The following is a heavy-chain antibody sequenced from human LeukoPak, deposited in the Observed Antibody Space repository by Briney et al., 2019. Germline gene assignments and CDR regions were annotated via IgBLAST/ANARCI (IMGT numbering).Heavy chain of an antibody. Sequence: SETLSLTCAVYGGSFSGYYWSWICQPPGKGLEWIGEINHSGSTNYNPSLKSRVTISVDTSKNQFSLKLSSVTAADTAVYYCARGRRGTYSAYYYYYMDVWGKGTTVTVSS. V-gene: IGHV4-34*01. J-gene: IGHJ6*03. CDR2: INHSGST. CDR3: ARGRRGTYSAYYYYYMDV. D-gene: IGHD1-26*01. CDR1: GGSFSGYY.